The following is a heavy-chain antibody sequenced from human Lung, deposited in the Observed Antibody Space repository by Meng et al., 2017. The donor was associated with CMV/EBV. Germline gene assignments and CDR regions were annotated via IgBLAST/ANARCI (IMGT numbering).Heavy chain of an antibody. D-gene: IGHD3-10*01. CDR3: ARASYGSGSPLGESWFDP. CDR2: IHSSGST. V-gene: IGHV4-31*03. Sequence: QWQLQESGPGPVKPSQTLSLTCTVSGGYISGGGYYWSWIRQHPGKGLEWIGYIHSSGSTYYNPSLRSRLTISVDTSKNQFSLKLSSVTAADTAVYYCARASYGSGSPLGESWFDPWGQGTLVTVSS. J-gene: IGHJ5*02. CDR1: GGYISGGGYY.